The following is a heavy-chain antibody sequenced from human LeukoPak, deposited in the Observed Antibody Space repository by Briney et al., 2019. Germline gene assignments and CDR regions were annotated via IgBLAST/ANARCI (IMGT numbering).Heavy chain of an antibody. CDR3: ARATFIAAADLFDY. D-gene: IGHD6-13*01. J-gene: IGHJ4*02. V-gene: IGHV1-2*02. CDR2: INPNSGGT. CDR1: GYTFTGYY. Sequence: ASVKVSCKASGYTFTGYYMHWVRQAAGQGLEWIGWINPNSGGTNYAQKFQGRVTMTGDTSISTAYMELSRLRSDDTAVYYCARATFIAAADLFDYWGQGTLVTVSS.